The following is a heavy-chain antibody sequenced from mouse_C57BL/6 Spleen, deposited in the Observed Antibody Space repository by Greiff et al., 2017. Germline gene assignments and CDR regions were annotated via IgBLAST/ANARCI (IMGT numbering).Heavy chain of an antibody. CDR2: ISDGGSYP. Sequence: VMLVESGGGLVKPGGSLKLSCAASGFTFSSYAMSWVRQTPEKRLAWVATISDGGSYPYYPDNVKGRFTISRDNAKNNLYLQMSHLKSEDTAMYDWARDAIVATRAWFAYWGQGTLVTVSS. D-gene: IGHD2-5*01. J-gene: IGHJ3*01. CDR3: ARDAIVATRAWFAY. CDR1: GFTFSSYA. V-gene: IGHV5-4*01.